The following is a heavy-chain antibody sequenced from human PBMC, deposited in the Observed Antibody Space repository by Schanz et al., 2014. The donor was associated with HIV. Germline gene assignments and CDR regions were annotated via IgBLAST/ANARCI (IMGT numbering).Heavy chain of an antibody. CDR2: ISYDGINK. Sequence: QVQLVESGGGVVQPGKSLRLSCAASGFTFNTYGMHWVRQAPGKGLEWVALISYDGINKYYGDSVKGRFTISRDNSKNTLYLQMNSLRAEDTAVYYCAREREESIAYYYYGMDVWGQGTAVTVSS. V-gene: IGHV3-30*03. J-gene: IGHJ6*02. D-gene: IGHD1-26*01. CDR3: AREREESIAYYYYGMDV. CDR1: GFTFNTYG.